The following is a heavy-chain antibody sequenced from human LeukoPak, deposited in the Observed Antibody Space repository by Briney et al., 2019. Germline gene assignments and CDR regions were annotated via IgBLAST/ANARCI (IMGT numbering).Heavy chain of an antibody. CDR3: ARGRWSATTASYYLDF. J-gene: IGHJ4*02. CDR2: ISAYNGNT. Sequence: ASVKVSCKASGYTFTNYGISWVRQAPGQGLEWMGWISAYNGNTRYSQRFQGRVTITRDTSASTAYMELSSLTSEDTAVYYCARGRWSATTASYYLDFWGQGTLVTVSS. CDR1: GYTFTNYG. V-gene: IGHV1-18*01. D-gene: IGHD5-24*01.